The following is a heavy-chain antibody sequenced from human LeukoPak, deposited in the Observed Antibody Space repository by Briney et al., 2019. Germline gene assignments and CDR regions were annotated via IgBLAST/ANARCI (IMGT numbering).Heavy chain of an antibody. D-gene: IGHD3-10*01. Sequence: PGGSLRLSCAASGFTFSSYAMHWVRQAPGKGLEWVAVISYDGSNKYYADSVKGRFTISRDNSKNTLYLQMNSLRAEDTAVYYCTRDPRVLDYWGQGTLVTVSS. J-gene: IGHJ4*02. CDR2: ISYDGSNK. V-gene: IGHV3-30*04. CDR3: TRDPRVLDY. CDR1: GFTFSSYA.